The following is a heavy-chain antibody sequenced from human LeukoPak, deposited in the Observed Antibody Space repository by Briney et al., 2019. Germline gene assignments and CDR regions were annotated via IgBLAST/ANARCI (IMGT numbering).Heavy chain of an antibody. J-gene: IGHJ6*02. CDR1: GYTFTSYG. Sequence: GASVKVSCKASGYTFTSYGISWVRQAPGQGLEWMGWISAYNGNTNYAQKLQGRVTMTTDTSTSTAYMELRSLRSDDTAVYYCARDQGISQTRHSIVVVAATRYYYYGMDVWGQGTTVTVSS. CDR2: ISAYNGNT. D-gene: IGHD2-15*01. V-gene: IGHV1-18*01. CDR3: ARDQGISQTRHSIVVVAATRYYYYGMDV.